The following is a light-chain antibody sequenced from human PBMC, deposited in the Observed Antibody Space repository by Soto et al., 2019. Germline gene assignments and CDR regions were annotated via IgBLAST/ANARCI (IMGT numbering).Light chain of an antibody. Sequence: QSALTQPASVSGSPGQSITISCTGTTSDVGTYKVVSWYQQHPGIAPKLMIYEVSARPSGVSTRFSGAKSGNTASLTISGLQSEDEADYYCCSPAGSHVIFGGVTKLTVL. CDR3: CSPAGSHVI. V-gene: IGLV2-23*02. CDR1: TSDVGTYKV. CDR2: EVS. J-gene: IGLJ2*01.